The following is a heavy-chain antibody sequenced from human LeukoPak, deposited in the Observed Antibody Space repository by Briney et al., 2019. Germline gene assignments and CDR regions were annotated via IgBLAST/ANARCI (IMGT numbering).Heavy chain of an antibody. V-gene: IGHV3-23*01. Sequence: GGSLRLSCAASGFTFSSDTKSCVRQAPGKGLEWVSAISGSGDSTYYADSVKGRFTISRDNSKNTLYLQMNSLRAEDTAVYYCAKQWRGTGDAFDVWGQGTMVTVSS. CDR3: AKQWRGTGDAFDV. D-gene: IGHD3/OR15-3a*01. CDR1: GFTFSSDT. CDR2: ISGSGDST. J-gene: IGHJ3*01.